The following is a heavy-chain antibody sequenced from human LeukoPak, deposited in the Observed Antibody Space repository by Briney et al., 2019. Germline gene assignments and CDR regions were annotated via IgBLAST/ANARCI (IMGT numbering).Heavy chain of an antibody. D-gene: IGHD6-25*01. V-gene: IGHV4-59*01. Sequence: SETLSLTCTVSGGSISSYYWTWIRQPPGKGLGWIGFIYDSGSTYYNPSLKSRVTISLDTSKNQFSLKMSSVTAADTAVYYCARKPSGSSRYDYWGQGTLVTVSS. CDR1: GGSISSYY. CDR2: IYDSGST. J-gene: IGHJ4*02. CDR3: ARKPSGSSRYDY.